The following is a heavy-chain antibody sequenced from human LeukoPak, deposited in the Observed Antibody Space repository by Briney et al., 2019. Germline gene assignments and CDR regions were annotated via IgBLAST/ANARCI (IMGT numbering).Heavy chain of an antibody. D-gene: IGHD3-22*01. Sequence: SETLSLTCAVSGGSISSSNWWSWVRQPPGKGLEWIGEIYDSGSTNYNPSLKSRVTISVDTSKNQFSLKLSSVTAADTAVYYCTSSGYYYLDAFDIWGQGTMVTVSS. CDR2: IYDSGST. CDR1: GGSISSSNW. CDR3: TSSGYYYLDAFDI. V-gene: IGHV4-4*02. J-gene: IGHJ3*02.